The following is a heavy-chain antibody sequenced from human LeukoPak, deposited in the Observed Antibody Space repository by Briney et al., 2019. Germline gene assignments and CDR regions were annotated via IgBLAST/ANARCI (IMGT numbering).Heavy chain of an antibody. V-gene: IGHV4-59*01. CDR1: GGSISSYY. D-gene: IGHD4-17*01. CDR3: ARDPYGDQPYWYFDL. J-gene: IGHJ2*01. CDR2: IYYSGST. Sequence: SPSETLSLTCTVSGGSISSYYWSWSRQPPGKGLEWIGYIYYSGSTNYNPSLKSRVTISVDTSKNQFSLKLSSVTAADTAVYYCARDPYGDQPYWYFDLWGRGTLVTVSS.